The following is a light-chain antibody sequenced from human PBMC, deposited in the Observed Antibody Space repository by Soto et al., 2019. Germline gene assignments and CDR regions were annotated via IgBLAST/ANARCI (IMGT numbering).Light chain of an antibody. V-gene: IGKV1-5*03. CDR2: QAS. CDR3: QHYNDWPPAFT. CDR1: QSISSW. J-gene: IGKJ3*01. Sequence: DIRMTQSPSTLSASIGDRVTITCRASQSISSWLAWYQQKPGKAPNLLIYQASSLESGVPSRFSGSGSGTDFTLTISSLQSEDFALYYCQHYNDWPPAFTFGPGTKVDL.